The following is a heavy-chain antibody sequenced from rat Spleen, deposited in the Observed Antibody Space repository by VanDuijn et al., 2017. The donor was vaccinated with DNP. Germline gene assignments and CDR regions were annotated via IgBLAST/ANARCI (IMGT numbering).Heavy chain of an antibody. CDR1: GYSITSNY. J-gene: IGHJ2*01. CDR2: ISYSCST. Sequence: EVQLQESGPGLVKPSQSLSLTCSVTGYSITSNYWAWIRKFPRNKMEWMGYISYSCSTSYTPSLKSRISITRDTSKNQFFLQLNSVTTEDTATYYCARLSDYWGQGVMVTVSS. CDR3: ARLSDY. V-gene: IGHV3-1*01.